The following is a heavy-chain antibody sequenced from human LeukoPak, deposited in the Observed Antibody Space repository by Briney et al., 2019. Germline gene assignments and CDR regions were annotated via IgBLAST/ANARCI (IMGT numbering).Heavy chain of an antibody. CDR1: GGSISSGSYY. V-gene: IGHV4-61*02. CDR3: ARGGVDYYYMDV. D-gene: IGHD3-10*01. Sequence: SETLSLTCTVSGGSISSGSYYWSWIRQPAGKGLEWIGRIYTSGSTNYNPSLKSRVTISVDTSKNQFSLKLSSVTAADTAVYYCARGGVDYYYMDVWGKGTTVTVSS. J-gene: IGHJ6*03. CDR2: IYTSGST.